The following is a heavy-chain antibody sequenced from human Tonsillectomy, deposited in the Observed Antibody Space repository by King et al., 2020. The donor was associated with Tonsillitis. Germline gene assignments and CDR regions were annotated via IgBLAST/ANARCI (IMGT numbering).Heavy chain of an antibody. D-gene: IGHD1-26*01. CDR2: IYYSGST. CDR1: GGSITSYY. CDR3: ARERGAEFDP. Sequence: QLQESGPGLVKPSETLSLTCTVSGGSITSYYWSWIRQPPGKGLEWIGYIYYSGSTNYNPSLTRRVTISVDTSKNQFSMKLSSVTAADTAVYYCARERGAEFDPWGQGTLVTVSS. V-gene: IGHV4-59*01. J-gene: IGHJ5*02.